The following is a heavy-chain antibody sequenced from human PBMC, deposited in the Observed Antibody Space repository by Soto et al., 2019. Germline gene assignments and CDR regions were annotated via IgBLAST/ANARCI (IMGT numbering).Heavy chain of an antibody. J-gene: IGHJ5*02. D-gene: IGHD6-6*01. CDR1: GFTFSSYS. V-gene: IGHV3-21*01. Sequence: EGSLRLSCAASGFTFSSYSMNWVRQAPGKGLEWVSSISSSSSYIYYADSVKGRFTISRDNAKNSLYLQMNSLRAEDTAVYYCARGSSSSSNWFDPWGQGTLVTVSS. CDR3: ARGSSSSSNWFDP. CDR2: ISSSSSYI.